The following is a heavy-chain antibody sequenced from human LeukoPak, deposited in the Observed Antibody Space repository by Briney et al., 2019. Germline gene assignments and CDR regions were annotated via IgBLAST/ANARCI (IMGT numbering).Heavy chain of an antibody. J-gene: IGHJ5*01. CDR3: VRDWDHFDFDS. Sequence: GGSLRLSCAASGFTFSNYWMHWVRQAPGKGLVWVSRIKGDGSHTIYADSVKGRFTISRDNAENTLYLQMKSLRAEDTAVYYCVRDWDHFDFDSWGQGTLVTVSS. V-gene: IGHV3-74*01. CDR1: GFTFSNYW. CDR2: IKGDGSHT. D-gene: IGHD3-9*01.